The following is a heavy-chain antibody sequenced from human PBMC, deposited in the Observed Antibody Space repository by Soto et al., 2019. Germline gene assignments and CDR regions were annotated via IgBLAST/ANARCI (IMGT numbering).Heavy chain of an antibody. J-gene: IGHJ4*02. D-gene: IGHD2-2*01. CDR2: IYYSGST. CDR3: ARNKAAVVPAGLSYYFDY. Sequence: SETLSLTCTVSGGSISSYYWSWIRQPPGKGLEWIGYIYYSGSTNYNPSLKSRVTISVDTSKNQFSLKLSSVTAADTAVYYCARNKAAVVPAGLSYYFDYWGQGTLVIVSS. CDR1: GGSISSYY. V-gene: IGHV4-59*01.